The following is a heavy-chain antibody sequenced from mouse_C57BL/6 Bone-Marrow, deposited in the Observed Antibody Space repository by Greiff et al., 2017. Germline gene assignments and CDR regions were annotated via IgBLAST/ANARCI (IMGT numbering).Heavy chain of an antibody. Sequence: VQLQQPGAELVKPGASVKLSCKASGYTFTNYWMHWVKQRPGPGLELIGMMRPNGGSPDYNETFKSEATLSVDKSSRTAYMELSSLTSEDSAVYDCARSYDYDDYTMDYWGQGTSVTVSS. CDR1: GYTFTNYW. CDR3: ARSYDYDDYTMDY. V-gene: IGHV1-64*01. J-gene: IGHJ4*01. CDR2: MRPNGGSP. D-gene: IGHD2-4*01.